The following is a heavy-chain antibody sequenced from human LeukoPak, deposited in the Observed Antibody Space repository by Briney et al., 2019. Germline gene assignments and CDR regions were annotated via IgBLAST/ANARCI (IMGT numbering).Heavy chain of an antibody. CDR1: GGSISSYY. CDR2: IYYSGST. J-gene: IGHJ3*02. Sequence: PSETLSLTCTVSGGSISSYYWSWIRQPPGKGLEWIGYIYYSGSTNYNPSLKSRVTISVDTSKNQFSLKLSSVTAADTAVYYCAREESPPGDIVATISDAFDIWGQGTMVTVSS. V-gene: IGHV4-59*12. D-gene: IGHD5-12*01. CDR3: AREESPPGDIVATISDAFDI.